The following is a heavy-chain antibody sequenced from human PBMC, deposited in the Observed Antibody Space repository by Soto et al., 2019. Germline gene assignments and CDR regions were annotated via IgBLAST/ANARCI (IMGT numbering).Heavy chain of an antibody. CDR2: IYYSGST. J-gene: IGHJ4*02. D-gene: IGHD5-12*01. Sequence: LSLTCTVSGGSISSYYWSWIRQPPGKGLEWIGYIYYSGSTNYNPSLKSRVTISVDTSKNQFSLKLSSVTAADTAVYYCASSAVHRDSYDWYYYDYWSQGTLVTVSS. CDR3: ASSAVHRDSYDWYYYDY. CDR1: GGSISSYY. V-gene: IGHV4-59*01.